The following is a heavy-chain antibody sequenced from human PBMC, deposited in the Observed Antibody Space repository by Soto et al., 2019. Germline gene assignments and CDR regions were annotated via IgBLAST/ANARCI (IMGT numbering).Heavy chain of an antibody. V-gene: IGHV4-59*08. CDR2: IYYSGST. CDR3: ARKYNDNSPNVYYFDY. D-gene: IGHD3-9*01. J-gene: IGHJ4*02. Sequence: SETLSLTCTVSGGSISSYYWSWIRQPPGKGLEWIGYIYYSGSTNYNPSLKSRVTISVDTSKNQFSLKLSSVTAADTAVYYCARKYNDNSPNVYYFDYWGQGTLVTVSS. CDR1: GGSISSYY.